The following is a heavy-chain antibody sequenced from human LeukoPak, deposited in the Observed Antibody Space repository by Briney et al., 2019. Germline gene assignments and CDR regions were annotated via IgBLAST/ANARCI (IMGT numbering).Heavy chain of an antibody. D-gene: IGHD6-6*01. CDR1: GFTFSSYG. CDR2: IWYDGSNK. V-gene: IGHV3-33*01. CDR3: ARDGVYSSSSGLDY. J-gene: IGHJ4*02. Sequence: PGRSLRLSCAASGFTFSSYGMHWVRQAPGKGLEWVAVIWYDGSNKYYADSVKGRFTISRDNSKNTLYLQMNSLRAEDTAVYYCARDGVYSSSSGLDYWGQGTPVTVSS.